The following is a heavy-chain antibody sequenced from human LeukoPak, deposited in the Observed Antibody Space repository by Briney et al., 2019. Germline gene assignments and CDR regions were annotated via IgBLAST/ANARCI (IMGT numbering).Heavy chain of an antibody. Sequence: SETLSLTCTVSGYSITSGYYWGWIRQPPGKGLEWIGSIYHTGSTYYNPSLKSRVTISVDTSKNQFSLNLSSVTAADTAMYYCAIHYTEDIVVGPAASPETRNNWFDPWGQGTLVTVSS. CDR2: IYHTGST. V-gene: IGHV4-38-2*02. CDR1: GYSITSGYY. D-gene: IGHD2-2*01. J-gene: IGHJ5*02. CDR3: AIHYTEDIVVGPAASPETRNNWFDP.